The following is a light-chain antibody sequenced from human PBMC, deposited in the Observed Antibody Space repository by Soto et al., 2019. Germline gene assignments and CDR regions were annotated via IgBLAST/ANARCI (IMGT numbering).Light chain of an antibody. CDR2: GAS. Sequence: EIVVTQSPATLSVSPGERATLSCRASQSVGSNLAWYQHKPGQAPRLLVYGASTRATGIPVRFSGSGSGTEFTLTINSLQSEDFAVYYCQQFSSYPLTFGGGTKVDI. CDR1: QSVGSN. CDR3: QQFSSYPLT. J-gene: IGKJ4*01. V-gene: IGKV3-15*01.